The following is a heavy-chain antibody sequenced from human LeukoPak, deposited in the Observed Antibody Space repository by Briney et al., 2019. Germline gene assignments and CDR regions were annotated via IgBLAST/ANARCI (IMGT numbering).Heavy chain of an antibody. Sequence: GASLKISFKGSGSSFSSYWIGWVRQMPGKGLEWMGMIYPGDSDTRYSPSFQGQVTISADKSISTAYLQWSSLKASDTAMYYCARRAYCGGDCYLDYWGQGTLVTVSS. J-gene: IGHJ4*02. CDR3: ARRAYCGGDCYLDY. V-gene: IGHV5-51*01. CDR1: GSSFSSYW. CDR2: IYPGDSDT. D-gene: IGHD2-21*02.